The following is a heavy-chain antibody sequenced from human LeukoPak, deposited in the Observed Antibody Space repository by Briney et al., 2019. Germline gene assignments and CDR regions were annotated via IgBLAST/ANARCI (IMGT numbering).Heavy chain of an antibody. CDR1: GFTFSSYA. Sequence: PGGSLRLSCAASGFTFSSYAMHWVRQAPGKGLEWVAVISYDGSNKYYADSVKGRFTISRDNSKNTLYLQMNSLRAEDTAVYYCARDERGTTLDYWGQGTLVTVSS. J-gene: IGHJ4*02. V-gene: IGHV3-30*04. CDR2: ISYDGSNK. D-gene: IGHD1-1*01. CDR3: ARDERGTTLDY.